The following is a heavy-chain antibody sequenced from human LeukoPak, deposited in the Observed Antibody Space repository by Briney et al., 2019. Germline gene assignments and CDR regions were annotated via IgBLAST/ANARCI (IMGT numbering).Heavy chain of an antibody. Sequence: GGSLRLSCAASGFTFSGYYMSWIRQAPGKGLEWVSYISSSGNTIYYADSVKGRFTISRDNAKNSLYLQMNSLRAEDTAVYFCARVKYYYDSSGYYEYYFDYWGQGTLVTVSS. V-gene: IGHV3-11*01. CDR2: ISSSGNTI. CDR1: GFTFSGYY. CDR3: ARVKYYYDSSGYYEYYFDY. J-gene: IGHJ4*02. D-gene: IGHD3-22*01.